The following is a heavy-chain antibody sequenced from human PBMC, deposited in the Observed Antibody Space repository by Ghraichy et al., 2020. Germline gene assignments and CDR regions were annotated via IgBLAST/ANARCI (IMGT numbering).Heavy chain of an antibody. V-gene: IGHV3-7*03. J-gene: IGHJ3*02. D-gene: IGHD5-12*01. CDR1: GFTFSSFW. CDR2: IKQDGSEK. CDR3: ARSEAFGYELGDAFDI. Sequence: GESLNISCAASGFTFSSFWMSWVRQAPGKGLEWVANIKQDGSEKYYVDSVKGRFTISRDNAENSLYLQMNSLRAEDTAVYYCARSEAFGYELGDAFDIWGQGTMVTVSS.